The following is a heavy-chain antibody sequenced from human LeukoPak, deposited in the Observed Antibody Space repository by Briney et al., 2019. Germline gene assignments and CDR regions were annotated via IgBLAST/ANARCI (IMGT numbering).Heavy chain of an antibody. J-gene: IGHJ4*02. V-gene: IGHV3-30*18. CDR2: MSYDGGNK. CDR3: AKDLEGLPSANFDY. CDR1: GFTFSSYG. D-gene: IGHD2-2*01. Sequence: AGGSLRLSCAASGFTFSSYGMHWVRQAPGKGLEWVAVMSYDGGNKYYADSVEGRFTISRDNSKNTPYLQMNSLRAEDTAVYYCAKDLEGLPSANFDYWGQGTLVTVSS.